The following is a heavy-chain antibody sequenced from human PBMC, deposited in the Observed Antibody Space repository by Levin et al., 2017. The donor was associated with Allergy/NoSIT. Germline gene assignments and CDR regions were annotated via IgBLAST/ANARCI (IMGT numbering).Heavy chain of an antibody. CDR2: INHSGST. J-gene: IGHJ5*02. CDR3: ARSIPAAGNWFDP. Sequence: GSLRLSCAVYGGSFSGYYWSWIRQPPGKGLEWIGEINHSGSTNYNPSLKSRVTISVDTSKNQFSLKLSSVTAADTAVYYCARSIPAAGNWFDPWGQGTLVTVSS. D-gene: IGHD2-2*01. V-gene: IGHV4-34*01. CDR1: GGSFSGYY.